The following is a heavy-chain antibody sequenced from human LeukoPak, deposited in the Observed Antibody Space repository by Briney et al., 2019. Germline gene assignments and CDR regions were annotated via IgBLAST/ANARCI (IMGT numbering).Heavy chain of an antibody. Sequence: GASVKVSCKASGYTFTSYYMHWVRRAPGQGLEWMGIINPSGGSTSYAQKFQGRVTMTRDTSISTAYMELSRLRSDDTAVYYCARDGYCGGDCYSGTRLYLDYWGQGTLVTVSS. J-gene: IGHJ4*02. CDR1: GYTFTSYY. V-gene: IGHV1-46*01. CDR3: ARDGYCGGDCYSGTRLYLDY. CDR2: INPSGGST. D-gene: IGHD2-21*02.